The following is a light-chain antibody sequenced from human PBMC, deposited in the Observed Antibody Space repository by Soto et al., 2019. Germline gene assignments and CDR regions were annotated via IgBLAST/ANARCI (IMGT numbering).Light chain of an antibody. Sequence: EFVLTQSPGTLSLSPWERATLSCRASQTVRNNYLAWYQQKPGQAPRLLIYDASSRATGIPDRFSGSGSGTDFTLTISRLEPEDFAVYYCQQYGGSPSITFGQGTRLEIK. CDR2: DAS. CDR3: QQYGGSPSIT. J-gene: IGKJ5*01. CDR1: QTVRNNY. V-gene: IGKV3-20*01.